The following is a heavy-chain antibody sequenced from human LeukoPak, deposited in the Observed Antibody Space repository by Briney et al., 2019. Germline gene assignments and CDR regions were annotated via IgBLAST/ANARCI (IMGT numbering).Heavy chain of an antibody. V-gene: IGHV1-69*01. CDR1: GGTFSSYA. D-gene: IGHD1-26*01. J-gene: IGHJ4*02. CDR3: ARGGNSRNYRRPFDY. Sequence: GSSVKVSCKASGGTFSSYAITRVRQAPGQGLEWVGGILPSFGTAKYAQSFQGRVTITADESTTTAYMDLSSLRSEDTAVYYCARGGNSRNYRRPFDYWGQGTLVTVSS. CDR2: ILPSFGTA.